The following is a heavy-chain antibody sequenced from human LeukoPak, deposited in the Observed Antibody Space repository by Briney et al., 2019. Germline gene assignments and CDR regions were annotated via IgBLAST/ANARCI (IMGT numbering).Heavy chain of an antibody. D-gene: IGHD6-13*01. CDR2: INAYNGVT. CDR3: ARDGVADGSWSKFDY. CDR1: GYSFTTYA. V-gene: IGHV1-18*01. Sequence: ASVKVSCKASGYSFTTYAISWLRQAPGQGLEWMGWINAYNGVTNYPQKFQGRVTMSTDTSTTTAYMQLRSLISDDTAVYYCARDGVADGSWSKFDYWGQGALVTVSS. J-gene: IGHJ4*02.